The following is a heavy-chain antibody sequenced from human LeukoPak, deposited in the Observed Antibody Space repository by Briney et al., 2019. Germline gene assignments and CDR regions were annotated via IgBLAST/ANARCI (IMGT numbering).Heavy chain of an antibody. J-gene: IGHJ4*02. CDR1: GLTVSSNC. D-gene: IGHD4-23*01. CDR3: AKGATVVTEYYFDY. CDR2: IYSDGST. V-gene: IGHV3-53*05. Sequence: GGSLRLSCVASGLTVSSNCMSWVRQAPGKGLEWVSVIYSDGSTYYSDSVKGRFTISRDNAKNSLYLQMNSLRAEDTALYYCAKGATVVTEYYFDYWGQGTLVTVSS.